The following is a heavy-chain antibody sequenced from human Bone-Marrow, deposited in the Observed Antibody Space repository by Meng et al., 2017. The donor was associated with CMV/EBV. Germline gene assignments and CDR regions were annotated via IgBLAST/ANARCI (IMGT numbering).Heavy chain of an antibody. Sequence: GESLKISCAASGFTFSSYAMHWVRQAPGKGLEWVAVISYDGSNKYYADSVKGRFTISRDNSKNTLYLQMNSLRAEDTAVYYRARAYLFEWELLPHLFDYWGQGTLVTVSS. CDR3: ARAYLFEWELLPHLFDY. J-gene: IGHJ4*02. CDR2: ISYDGSNK. CDR1: GFTFSSYA. V-gene: IGHV3-30*04. D-gene: IGHD1-26*01.